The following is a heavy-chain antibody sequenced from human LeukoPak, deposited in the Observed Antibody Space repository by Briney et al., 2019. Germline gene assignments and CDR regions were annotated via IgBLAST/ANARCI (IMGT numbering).Heavy chain of an antibody. CDR3: VRRGLIKTEYLER. J-gene: IGHJ1*01. D-gene: IGHD3-10*01. CDR1: GFTFSSYA. Sequence: GGSLRLSCAASGFTFSSYAMHWVRQAPGKGLEWVAVISYDGSNKYYADSVKGRFTISRDNSKNTLYLQMNSLRAEDTAVYYCVRRGLIKTEYLERWGQGTLVIVSS. V-gene: IGHV3-30-3*01. CDR2: ISYDGSNK.